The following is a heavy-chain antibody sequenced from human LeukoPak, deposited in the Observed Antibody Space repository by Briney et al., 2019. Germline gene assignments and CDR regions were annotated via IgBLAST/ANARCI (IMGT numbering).Heavy chain of an antibody. CDR1: GFTFSRAW. V-gene: IGHV3-15*01. CDR2: NKSKSDYGTT. J-gene: IGHJ6*02. Sequence: GGSLRLSCAASGFTFSRAWMSWVRQATGKGLECVGRNKSKSDYGTTEYAAPVEGRFIISRDDSQNTLFLQMNSLKTEDTAIYYCTRVTAYYYYGMDVWGQGTTVTVSS. D-gene: IGHD2-21*02. CDR3: TRVTAYYYYGMDV.